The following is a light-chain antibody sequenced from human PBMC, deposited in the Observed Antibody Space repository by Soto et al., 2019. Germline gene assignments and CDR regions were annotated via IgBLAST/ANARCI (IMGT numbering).Light chain of an antibody. V-gene: IGKV3-15*01. Sequence: EIVMTQSPATLSVSPGEVATLSCGASQSVSSNLAWYQQKPGQAPRLIIYDAYTRATGVPTRFSGSGSGTEFTLTISNLQSEDFAVYYCLQYNNWPTWTFGQGTQVDIK. CDR1: QSVSSN. CDR3: LQYNNWPTWT. J-gene: IGKJ1*01. CDR2: DAY.